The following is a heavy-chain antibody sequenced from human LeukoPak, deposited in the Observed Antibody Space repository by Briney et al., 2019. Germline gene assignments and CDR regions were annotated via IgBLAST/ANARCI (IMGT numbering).Heavy chain of an antibody. J-gene: IGHJ4*02. V-gene: IGHV3-53*01. CDR1: GFIVSNNY. CDR2: IYSGGSK. D-gene: IGHD5-18*01. CDR3: ARHPRDTALFTIDY. Sequence: GGSLRLSCAASGFIVSNNYMSWVRQPPGKGLEWVSVIYSGGSKYYADSVKVRFTISRDNSKNTLSLEMNSLRAEDTAVYYCARHPRDTALFTIDYWGQGTLVTVSS.